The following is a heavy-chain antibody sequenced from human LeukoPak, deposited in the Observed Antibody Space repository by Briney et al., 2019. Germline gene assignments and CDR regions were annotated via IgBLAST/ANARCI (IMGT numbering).Heavy chain of an antibody. D-gene: IGHD3-22*01. Sequence: GGSLRLSCAASGFTFSSYAMHWVRQAPGKGLEWVAVISYDGSNKYYADSVKGRFTISRDNSKNTLYLQMNSLRAEDTAVYYCARSITMIVVTLQGSAFDIWGQGTMVTVSS. CDR2: ISYDGSNK. CDR1: GFTFSSYA. V-gene: IGHV3-30-3*01. CDR3: ARSITMIVVTLQGSAFDI. J-gene: IGHJ3*02.